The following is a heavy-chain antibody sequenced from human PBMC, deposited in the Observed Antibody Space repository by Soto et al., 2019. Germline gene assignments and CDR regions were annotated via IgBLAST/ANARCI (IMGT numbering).Heavy chain of an antibody. Sequence: PSETLALTCAVHGGSFSGYYWSWIRQPPGKGLEWIGEINHSGSTNYNPSLKSRVTISVDTSKNQFSLKLSSVTAADTAVYYCARYWPNFGDAFDIWGQGTMVTVSS. J-gene: IGHJ3*02. CDR1: GGSFSGYY. D-gene: IGHD3-16*01. CDR2: INHSGST. V-gene: IGHV4-34*01. CDR3: ARYWPNFGDAFDI.